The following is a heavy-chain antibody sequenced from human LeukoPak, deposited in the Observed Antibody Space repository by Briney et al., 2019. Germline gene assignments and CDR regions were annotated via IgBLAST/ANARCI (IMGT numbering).Heavy chain of an antibody. CDR1: GFTFTRYG. CDR2: ISGSGGNT. J-gene: IGHJ4*02. V-gene: IGHV3-23*01. Sequence: GGSLRLSCAASGFTFTRYGMVWVRQAPGKGLEWVSGISGSGGNTYYADSVKGRFTISRDNSKSTLYLQMNSLRAEDTAVYYCTKINAYHYDSSGYYFDYWGQGTLVTVSS. CDR3: TKINAYHYDSSGYYFDY. D-gene: IGHD3-22*01.